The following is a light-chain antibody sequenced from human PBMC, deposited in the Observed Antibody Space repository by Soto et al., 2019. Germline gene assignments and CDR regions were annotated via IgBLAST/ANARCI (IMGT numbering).Light chain of an antibody. J-gene: IGKJ3*01. CDR1: QSLLHSNGYIY. Sequence: EIVLTQSPLSLSVTPGEPASISCRSSQSLLHSNGYIYLDWYLQKAGQSPQLLIYLGSNRASGVPDRFSSSGSGTDFPPRISRVAAENAGVDYCVRTLQGPTFGPGNKVDI. CDR2: LGS. CDR3: VRTLQGPT. V-gene: IGKV2-28*01.